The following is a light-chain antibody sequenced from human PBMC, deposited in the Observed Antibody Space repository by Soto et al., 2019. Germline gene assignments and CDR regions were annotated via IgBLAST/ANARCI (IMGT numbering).Light chain of an antibody. CDR2: DAS. Sequence: ALQLTQSPSSLSASVGDRVTITCRASQGISSALAWYQQKPGKAPKLLIYDASSLESGVPSRFSGSGSRTDFTLTISSLQPEDFATYYCQQFNSYPTFGQGTRLEIK. CDR1: QGISSA. CDR3: QQFNSYPT. V-gene: IGKV1-13*02. J-gene: IGKJ5*01.